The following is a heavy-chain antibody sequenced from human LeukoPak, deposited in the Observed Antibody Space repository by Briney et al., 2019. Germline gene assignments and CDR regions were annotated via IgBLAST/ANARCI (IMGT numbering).Heavy chain of an antibody. Sequence: PSETLSLTRTVSGGSISSSSYYWGWIRQPPGKGLEWIGSIYYSGSTYYNPSLKSRVTISVDTSKNQFSLKLSSVTAADTAVYYCARDTYYDFWSGYPEPLDYWGQGTLVTVSS. J-gene: IGHJ4*02. CDR2: IYYSGST. V-gene: IGHV4-39*02. CDR1: GGSISSSSYY. CDR3: ARDTYYDFWSGYPEPLDY. D-gene: IGHD3-3*01.